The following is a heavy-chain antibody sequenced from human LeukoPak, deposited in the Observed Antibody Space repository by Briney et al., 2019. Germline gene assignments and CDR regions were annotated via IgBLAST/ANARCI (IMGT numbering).Heavy chain of an antibody. Sequence: SETLSLTCTVSGGSFSSSSYYWGWIRQPPGKGLEWIGYIYYSGSTNYNPSLKSRVTISVDTSKNQFSLKLNSVTAADTAVYYCARGVDYDNNYFQYGMDVWGRGTTVTVSS. V-gene: IGHV4-61*01. CDR3: ARGVDYDNNYFQYGMDV. CDR1: GGSFSSSSYY. D-gene: IGHD3-9*01. J-gene: IGHJ6*02. CDR2: IYYSGST.